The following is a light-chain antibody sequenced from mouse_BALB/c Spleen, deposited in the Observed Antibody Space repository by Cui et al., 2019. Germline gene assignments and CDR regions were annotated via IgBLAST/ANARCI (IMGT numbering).Light chain of an antibody. CDR2: STS. Sequence: QIVLTQSPASMSASLVAEIALTSSSTSSVSYMHWYQQKSGTSPKLLIYSTSNLASGVPSRFSCSGSGTFSSLTIPSLDAEDAASYYCHQWISSLTFGLGTKLEI. CDR1: SSVSY. J-gene: IGKJ2*03. V-gene: IGKV4-80*01. CDR3: HQWISSLT.